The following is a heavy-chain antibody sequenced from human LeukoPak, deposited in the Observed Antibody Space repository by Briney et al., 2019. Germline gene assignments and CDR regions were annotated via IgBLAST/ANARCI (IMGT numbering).Heavy chain of an antibody. CDR3: ARKKYFDWLLYY. CDR1: GITVSSNY. D-gene: IGHD3-9*01. V-gene: IGHV3-66*01. CDR2: TFSGGNT. J-gene: IGHJ4*02. Sequence: GSLRLSCAASGITVSSNYMSWVRQAPGKGLEWVSVTFSGGNTYYADSVKGRFTISRDSSQNTLYLQMNSLRAEDTAVYYCARKKYFDWLLYYWGQGTLVTVSS.